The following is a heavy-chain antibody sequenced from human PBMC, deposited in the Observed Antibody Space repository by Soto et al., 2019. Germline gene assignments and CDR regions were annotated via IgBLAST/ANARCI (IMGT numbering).Heavy chain of an antibody. CDR3: ARGGTFAYDTSGYSVY. D-gene: IGHD3-22*01. Sequence: ASVKVSCKTSGYTFSAYYMHWVRQAPGQGLEWMGWINPKSGGTLYAQKFQGRVTMTRDTSISTAYMELSRLRSDDTAVYYCARGGTFAYDTSGYSVYWGQGTLVTVS. V-gene: IGHV1-2*02. J-gene: IGHJ4*02. CDR2: INPKSGGT. CDR1: GYTFSAYY.